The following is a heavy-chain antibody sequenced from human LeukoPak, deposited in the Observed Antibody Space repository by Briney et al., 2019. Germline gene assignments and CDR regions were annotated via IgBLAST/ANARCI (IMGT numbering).Heavy chain of an antibody. Sequence: ASVKVSCKASGYTFTGYYMHWVRQAPGQGREWMGWINPNSGGTNYAQKFQSRVTMTRDTSISTAYMELSRLRFDDTAVYYCAKGGYYYDSSGYPFDYWGQGTLVTVSS. CDR3: AKGGYYYDSSGYPFDY. V-gene: IGHV1-2*02. CDR2: INPNSGGT. J-gene: IGHJ4*02. CDR1: GYTFTGYY. D-gene: IGHD3-22*01.